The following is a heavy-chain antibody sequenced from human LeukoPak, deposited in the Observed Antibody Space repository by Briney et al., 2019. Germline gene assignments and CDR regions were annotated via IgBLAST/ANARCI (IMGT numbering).Heavy chain of an antibody. D-gene: IGHD6-13*01. CDR3: ARGRRQQLVRHDAFDI. CDR1: GGSFSGYY. CDR2: INHSGST. V-gene: IGHV4-34*01. Sequence: SETLSLTCAVYGGSFSGYYWSWIRQPPGKGLEWIGEINHSGSTNYNPSLKSRVTISVDTSKNQFSLKLSSVTAADTAVYYCARGRRQQLVRHDAFDIWGQGTMVTVSS. J-gene: IGHJ3*02.